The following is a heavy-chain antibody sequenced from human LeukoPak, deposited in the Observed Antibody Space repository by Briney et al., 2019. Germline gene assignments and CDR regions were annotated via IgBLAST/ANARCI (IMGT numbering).Heavy chain of an antibody. CDR1: GFTFSSYA. V-gene: IGHV3-30-3*01. CDR2: ISYDGSNK. J-gene: IGHJ5*02. CDR3: ARDRLEWDSSSSNWFDP. Sequence: PGGSLGLSCAASGFTFSSYAMHWVRQAPGKGLEWVAVISYDGSNKYYADSVKGRFTISRDNSKNTLYLQMNSLRAEDTAVYYCARDRLEWDSSSSNWFDPWGQGTLVTVSS. D-gene: IGHD6-13*01.